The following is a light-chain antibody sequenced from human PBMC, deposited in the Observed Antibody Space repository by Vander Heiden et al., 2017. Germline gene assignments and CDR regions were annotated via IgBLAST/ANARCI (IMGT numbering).Light chain of an antibody. Sequence: DIHMTQSPSSLSTSVGDRITITCRASQTIEKYLNWYQHKSGKAPKLLIYSTSSLRSGVPSRFSGSDSGTDFNLTISRLQPEDFGTYFCQQSDSIPYTFGQGTKVEMK. CDR1: QTIEKY. CDR3: QQSDSIPYT. CDR2: STS. J-gene: IGKJ2*01. V-gene: IGKV1-39*01.